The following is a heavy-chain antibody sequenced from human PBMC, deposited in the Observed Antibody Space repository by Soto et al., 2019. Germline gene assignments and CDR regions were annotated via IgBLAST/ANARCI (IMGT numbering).Heavy chain of an antibody. CDR2: IDPSDSYT. J-gene: IGHJ6*02. V-gene: IGHV5-10-1*01. CDR3: ARKDIVATIPYGMDV. CDR1: GYSFTSYL. D-gene: IGHD5-12*01. Sequence: PGESLKISCKGSGYSFTSYLISWVRQMPGKGLEWMGRIDPSDSYTNYSPSFQGHVTISADKSISTAYLQWSSLKASDTAMYYCARKDIVATIPYGMDVWGQGTTVTVSS.